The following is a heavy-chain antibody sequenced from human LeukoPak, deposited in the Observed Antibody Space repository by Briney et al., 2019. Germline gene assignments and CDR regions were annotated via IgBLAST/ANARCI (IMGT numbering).Heavy chain of an antibody. J-gene: IGHJ4*02. CDR1: GDCVSSGRAA. V-gene: IGHV6-1*01. D-gene: IGHD1-26*01. CDR3: ARDWDGYYFDY. CDR2: TYYRSQWYN. Sequence: SQTLSLTCAISGDCVSSGRAAWNWIRQSTSRGLEWLGRTYYRSQWYNDYAVSVQSRITINPDTSKNQFSLQLNSVTPEDTAVYYCARDWDGYYFDYWGQGTLVTVSS.